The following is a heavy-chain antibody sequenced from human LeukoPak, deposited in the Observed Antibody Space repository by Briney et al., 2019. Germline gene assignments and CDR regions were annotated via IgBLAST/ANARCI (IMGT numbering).Heavy chain of an antibody. CDR2: INPSGGST. D-gene: IGHD1-26*01. V-gene: IGHV1-46*01. CDR1: GYTFSSYY. J-gene: IGHJ4*02. Sequence: ASVKVSCKASGYTFSSYYMHWVQQAPGQGLEWMGIINPSGGSTNYAQKFQGRVTMTRDTSTTTVYMELSSLRSEDTAVYYCARAGAIVGRFDYWGQGTLVTVSS. CDR3: ARAGAIVGRFDY.